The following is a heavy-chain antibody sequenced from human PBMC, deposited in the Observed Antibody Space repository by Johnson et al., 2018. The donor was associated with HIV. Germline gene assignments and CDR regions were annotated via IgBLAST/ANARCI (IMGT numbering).Heavy chain of an antibody. D-gene: IGHD3-16*01. CDR1: GFTFSSYA. V-gene: IGHV3-30*04. CDR2: ISYDGSNK. CDR3: ARDRWGLKDAFDI. Sequence: QVQLVESGGGLVKPGRSLKLSCAASGFTFSSYAMHWVRQAPGKGLEWVAVISYDGSNKYYADSVKGRFTISRDNSKNTLYLQMNSLRAEDTAVYYCARDRWGLKDAFDIWGQGTMVTVSS. J-gene: IGHJ3*02.